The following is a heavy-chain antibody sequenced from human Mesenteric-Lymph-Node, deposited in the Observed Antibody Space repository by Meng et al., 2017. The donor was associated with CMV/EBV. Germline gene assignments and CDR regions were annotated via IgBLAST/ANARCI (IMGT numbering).Heavy chain of an antibody. J-gene: IGHJ4*02. CDR1: GFTFTNSW. Sequence: GGSLRLSCAASGFTFTNSWMSWVRRGPGKGLEWVANIKQDGSKKYYVDSVKGRFTISRDNTKNSLYLQMNSLTAGDTAVYYCARASVTIFGAHQADSWGQGTLVTVSS. V-gene: IGHV3-7*01. CDR2: IKQDGSKK. D-gene: IGHD3-3*01. CDR3: ARASVTIFGAHQADS.